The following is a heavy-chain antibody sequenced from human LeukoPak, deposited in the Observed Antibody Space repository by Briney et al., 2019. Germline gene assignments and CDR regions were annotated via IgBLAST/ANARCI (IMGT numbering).Heavy chain of an antibody. CDR2: IRYDGSNK. Sequence: GGSLRLSCAASGFTFSSYGMHWVRQAPGRGLEWVAFIRYDGSNKYYADSVKGRFTISRDNSQNTLYLQMNSLRPEDTAVYYCAKGGASVTRYVDYWGQGTLVTVSS. V-gene: IGHV3-30*02. CDR3: AKGGASVTRYVDY. D-gene: IGHD4-17*01. CDR1: GFTFSSYG. J-gene: IGHJ4*02.